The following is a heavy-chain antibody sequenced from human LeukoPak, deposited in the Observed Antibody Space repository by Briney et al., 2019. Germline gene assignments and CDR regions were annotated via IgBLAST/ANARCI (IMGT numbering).Heavy chain of an antibody. CDR3: ARFGSSSWDLNYYYCYYMDV. CDR1: GYTFTSYD. D-gene: IGHD6-13*01. J-gene: IGHJ6*03. Sequence: ASVKVSFKASGYTFTSYDINWVRQATGQGLEGMGWMNPNSGNTGYAQKFQGRVTITRNTSISTAYMELSSLRSEDTAVYYCARFGSSSWDLNYYYCYYMDVWGKGTTVTVSS. CDR2: MNPNSGNT. V-gene: IGHV1-8*03.